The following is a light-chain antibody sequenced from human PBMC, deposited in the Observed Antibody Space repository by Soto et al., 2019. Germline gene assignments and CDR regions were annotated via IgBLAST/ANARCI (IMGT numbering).Light chain of an antibody. CDR2: DAS. CDR3: QKYNRAPFT. Sequence: DIQMTQSPSSLSASVGDRVTITCRASQAINTYLAWYQQRPGKVPKLLIYDASTLQSGVPSRFSGSGSGTDFTLTISSLQPEDVATYYCQKYNRAPFTFGPWTKVDFK. CDR1: QAINTY. J-gene: IGKJ3*01. V-gene: IGKV1-27*01.